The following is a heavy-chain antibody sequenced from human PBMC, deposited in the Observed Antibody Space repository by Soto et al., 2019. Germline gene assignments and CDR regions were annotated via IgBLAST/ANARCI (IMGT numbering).Heavy chain of an antibody. CDR3: TTGSSSGPTGY. CDR2: IKSKTDGGTT. CDR1: GFTFSNAW. Sequence: EVQLVESGGGLVKPGGSLRLSCAASGFTFSNAWMSWVRQAPGKGLEWDGGIKSKTDGGTTDYAAPVKGRFTISRDDSKDTLYLQMNSLKIEDTAVYYCTTGSSSGPTGYWGQGTLVTVSS. J-gene: IGHJ4*02. V-gene: IGHV3-15*01. D-gene: IGHD3-22*01.